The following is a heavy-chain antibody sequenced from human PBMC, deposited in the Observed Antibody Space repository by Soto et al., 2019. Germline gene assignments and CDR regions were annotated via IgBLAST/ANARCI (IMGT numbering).Heavy chain of an antibody. Sequence: QVQLVESGGGVVQPGRSLRLSCPASGFTFSSHGMHWVLQAPGKGLERVAVIWYDGSNKYYADSVKGRFTISRDNSKNTLYLQMNSLRAEDTALYRCARWGSEKILDNWGQGTLVTVSS. V-gene: IGHV3-33*01. CDR1: GFTFSSHG. CDR3: ARWGSEKILDN. CDR2: IWYDGSNK. D-gene: IGHD3-16*01. J-gene: IGHJ4*02.